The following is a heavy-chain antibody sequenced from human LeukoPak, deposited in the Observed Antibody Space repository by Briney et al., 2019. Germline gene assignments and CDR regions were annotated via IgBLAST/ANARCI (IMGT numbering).Heavy chain of an antibody. Sequence: ASVKVSCKASGYPFTSYGITWVRQAPGQGPEWMGWISAYSGNTIYAQTSPGRVSITTGTSTTTAYMELRSLRSDDTAVYYCARSYSSPSNFDYWGQGTLVTVSS. D-gene: IGHD6-6*01. V-gene: IGHV1-18*01. CDR2: ISAYSGNT. CDR3: ARSYSSPSNFDY. CDR1: GYPFTSYG. J-gene: IGHJ4*02.